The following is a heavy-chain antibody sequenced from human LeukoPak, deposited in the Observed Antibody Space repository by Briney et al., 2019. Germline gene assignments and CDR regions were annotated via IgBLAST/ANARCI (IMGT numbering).Heavy chain of an antibody. CDR1: RFTFSSYA. V-gene: IGHV3-30*01. CDR3: ARNPYPYDFWSGYYADY. Sequence: GGSLRLSCAASRFTFSSYAMHWVRQAPGKGLEWVAVISYDGSNKYYADSVKGRFTISRDNSKNTLYLQMNSLRAEDTAVYYCARNPYPYDFWSGYYADYWGQGTLVTVSS. CDR2: ISYDGSNK. D-gene: IGHD3-3*01. J-gene: IGHJ4*02.